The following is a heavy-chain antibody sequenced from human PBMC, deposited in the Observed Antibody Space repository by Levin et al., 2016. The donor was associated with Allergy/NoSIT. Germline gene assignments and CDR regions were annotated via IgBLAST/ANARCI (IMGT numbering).Heavy chain of an antibody. CDR2: INHSGST. V-gene: IGHV4-34*01. CDR3: ARGSHGQQLAHNYYYYMDV. J-gene: IGHJ6*03. D-gene: IGHD6-13*01. Sequence: WIRQPPGKGLEWIGEINHSGSTNYNPSLKSRVTISVDTSKNQFSLKLSSVTAADTAVYYCARGSHGQQLAHNYYYYMDVWGKGTTVTVSS.